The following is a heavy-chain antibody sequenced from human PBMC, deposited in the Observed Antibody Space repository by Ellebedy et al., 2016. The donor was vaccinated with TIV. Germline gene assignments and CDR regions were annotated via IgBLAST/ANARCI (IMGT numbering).Heavy chain of an antibody. D-gene: IGHD4-23*01. V-gene: IGHV3-23*01. Sequence: PGGSLRLSCAPSGFTFSGYAMSWVRQAPGKGLEWVSGFGVSGDTTYYADSVKGRFTISRDNSKNTLYLQMNSLRAEDTAVYYCAREGSTTVVTGGGMDVWGQGTTVTVSS. CDR1: GFTFSGYA. CDR3: AREGSTTVVTGGGMDV. J-gene: IGHJ6*02. CDR2: FGVSGDTT.